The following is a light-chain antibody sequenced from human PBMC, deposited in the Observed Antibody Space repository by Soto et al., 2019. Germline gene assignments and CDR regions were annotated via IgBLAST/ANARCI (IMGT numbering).Light chain of an antibody. V-gene: IGKV3-20*01. J-gene: IGKJ4*01. CDR3: QQYGDSPPLT. CDR1: QSVSGSS. Sequence: EIVLTQSPATLSLSPGERATLSCRASQSVSGSSLSWYQQKPRQAPRLLIYGASSRATGIPDRFSGSGSGTDFTLTISRLEPEDFAVYYCQQYGDSPPLTFGGGTKVEIK. CDR2: GAS.